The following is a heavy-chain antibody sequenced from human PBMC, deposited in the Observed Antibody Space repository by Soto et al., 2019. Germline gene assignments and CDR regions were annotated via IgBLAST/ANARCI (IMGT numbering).Heavy chain of an antibody. J-gene: IGHJ4*02. Sequence: QVQLVQSGAEVKKPGSSVKVSCKASGGTFSSYTISWVRQAPGQGLEWMGRIIPILGIANYAQKFQGRVTITADKSPSTASMELSSLRSEDTAVYYCARGRASSSWYDYWGQGTLVTVSS. CDR3: ARGRASSSWYDY. D-gene: IGHD6-13*01. V-gene: IGHV1-69*02. CDR2: IIPILGIA. CDR1: GGTFSSYT.